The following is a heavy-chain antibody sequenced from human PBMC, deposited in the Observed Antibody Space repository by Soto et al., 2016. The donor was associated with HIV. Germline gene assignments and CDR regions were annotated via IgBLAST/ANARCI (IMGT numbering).Heavy chain of an antibody. D-gene: IGHD6-13*01. CDR1: RFTFSSYG. CDR3: AEAGAGYSSSWYGAFGY. CDR2: ISGSGGST. Sequence: EVQLLESGGGLVQPGGSLRLSCAASRFTFSSYGMSWVRQAPGKGLEWVSVISGSGGSTYYADSVKGRFTISRDNSKNTLYLQMNSLRAEDTAVYYCAEAGAGYSSSWYGAFGYWGQGTLVTVSS. J-gene: IGHJ4*02. V-gene: IGHV3-23*01.